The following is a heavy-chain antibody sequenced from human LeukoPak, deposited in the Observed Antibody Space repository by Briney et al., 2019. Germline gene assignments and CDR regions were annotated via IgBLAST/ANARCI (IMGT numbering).Heavy chain of an antibody. J-gene: IGHJ4*02. CDR2: IYYSGST. Sequence: PSETLSLTCTVSGGSISSSSDYWGWIRQPPGKGLEWIGSIYYSGSTYYNPSLKSRVTISVDTSKNQFSLKLSSVTAADTAVYYCASITMIVVVITDWGQGTLVTVSS. CDR3: ASITMIVVVITD. V-gene: IGHV4-39*01. D-gene: IGHD3-22*01. CDR1: GGSISSSSDY.